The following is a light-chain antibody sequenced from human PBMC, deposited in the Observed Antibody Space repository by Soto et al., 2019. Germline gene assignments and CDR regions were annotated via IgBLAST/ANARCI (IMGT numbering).Light chain of an antibody. V-gene: IGKV1-5*03. CDR3: QHADSFPLIT. Sequence: DLQMTQSPSTLSASLGDRVTITCRGSQSISGWLAWYQKKPGKAPKLLIYKAYTLKSGVPSRFRGSGSGTDFTLTISSLQPEDFATYYCQHADSFPLITFGQGTRLEIK. CDR1: QSISGW. J-gene: IGKJ5*01. CDR2: KAY.